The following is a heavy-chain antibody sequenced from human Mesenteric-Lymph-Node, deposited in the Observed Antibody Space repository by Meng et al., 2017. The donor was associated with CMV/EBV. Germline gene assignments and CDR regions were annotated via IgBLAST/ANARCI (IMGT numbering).Heavy chain of an antibody. CDR1: TFTRYS. CDR2: INGGNGDT. J-gene: IGHJ4*02. D-gene: IGHD2-2*01. CDR3: ARGPAPDIVVAPAAQNLDY. Sequence: TFTRYSMHWVRQAPGQRLEWMGWINGGNGDTKYSLELQDRVTITRDTSASIGYMELSNLRSEDTAVYYCARGPAPDIVVAPAAQNLDYWGQGTLVTVSS. V-gene: IGHV1-3*01.